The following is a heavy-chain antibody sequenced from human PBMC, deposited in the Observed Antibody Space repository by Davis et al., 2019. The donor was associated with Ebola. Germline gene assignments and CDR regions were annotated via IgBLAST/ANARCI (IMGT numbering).Heavy chain of an antibody. J-gene: IGHJ6*02. Sequence: MPSETLSLTCAVYGGSFSGYYWSWIRQPPGKGLEWIGEINHSGSTNYNPSLKSRVTISVDTSKNQFSLKLSSVTAADTAVYYRARGKKRYYDFWSGTMDVWGQGTTVTVSS. CDR2: INHSGST. CDR3: ARGKKRYYDFWSGTMDV. D-gene: IGHD3-3*01. V-gene: IGHV4-34*01. CDR1: GGSFSGYY.